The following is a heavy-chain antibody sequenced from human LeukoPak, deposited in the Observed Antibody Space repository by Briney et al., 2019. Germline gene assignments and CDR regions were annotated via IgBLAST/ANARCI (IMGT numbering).Heavy chain of an antibody. CDR2: IYYSGST. Sequence: SETLSLTCTVSGGSISSYYWSWIRQPPGKGLEWIGYIYYSGSTNYNPSLKSRVTISVDTSKNQFSLKLSSVTAADTAVYYCATLSPLYYFDYWGQGTLVTVSS. V-gene: IGHV4-59*08. J-gene: IGHJ4*02. CDR1: GGSISSYY. CDR3: ATLSPLYYFDY.